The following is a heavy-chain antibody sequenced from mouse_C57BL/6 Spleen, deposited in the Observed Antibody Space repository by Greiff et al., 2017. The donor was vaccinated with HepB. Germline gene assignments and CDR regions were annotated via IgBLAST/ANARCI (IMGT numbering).Heavy chain of an antibody. D-gene: IGHD1-1*01. J-gene: IGHJ1*03. CDR3: ARRGYYGSSYWYFDV. CDR2: IYPSDSET. Sequence: VQLQQPGAELVRPGSSVKLSCKASGYTFTSYWMDWVKQRPGQGLEWIGNIYPSDSETHYNPKFKDKATLTVDKSSSTAYMQLSSLTSEDSAVYYCARRGYYGSSYWYFDVWGTGTTVTVSS. V-gene: IGHV1-61*01. CDR1: GYTFTSYW.